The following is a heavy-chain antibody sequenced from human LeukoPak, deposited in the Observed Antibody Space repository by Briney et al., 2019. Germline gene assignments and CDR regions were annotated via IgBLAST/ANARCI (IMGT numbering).Heavy chain of an antibody. J-gene: IGHJ6*03. CDR3: ASGTASGSFYFYMDV. V-gene: IGHV4-59*11. CDR1: GGSISSHC. Sequence: SETLSLTCTVSGGSISSHCWSWIRRPPGKGLEWIGYIYYSGSINYNPSLKSRVTISVDTSKNQFSLKLSSVTAADTAVYYCASGTASGSFYFYMDVWGKGTTVTVSS. CDR2: IYYSGSI. D-gene: IGHD3-10*01.